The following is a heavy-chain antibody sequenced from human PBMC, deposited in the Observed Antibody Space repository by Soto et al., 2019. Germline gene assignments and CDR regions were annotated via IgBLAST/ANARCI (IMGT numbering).Heavy chain of an antibody. J-gene: IGHJ4*02. D-gene: IGHD5-12*01. CDR2: ISPHNGNT. V-gene: IGHV1-18*01. CDR3: ARDPAYVDIVTTINLMTDLFDY. Sequence: QVRLVQSGAEVKKPGASVKVSCKASGYTFTTYGISWLRQAPGQGREWMGWISPHNGNTKFPQKFQGRVTMTTDTSTSTAYMELRSLRSEDTAVYFCARDPAYVDIVTTINLMTDLFDYWGQGTLVTVAP. CDR1: GYTFTTYG.